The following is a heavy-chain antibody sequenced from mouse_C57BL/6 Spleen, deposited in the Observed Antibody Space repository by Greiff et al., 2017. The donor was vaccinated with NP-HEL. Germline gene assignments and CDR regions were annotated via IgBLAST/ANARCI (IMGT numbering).Heavy chain of an antibody. CDR2: IDPETGGT. D-gene: IGHD1-1*01. V-gene: IGHV1-15*01. Sequence: VQLQQSGAELARPGASVTLSCKASGYTFTDYEMHWVKQTPVHGLEWIGAIDPETGGTAYNQKFKGKAILTADKSSSTAYMELRSLTSEDSAVYYCTREVGYYGSSYGYFDVWGTGTTVTVSS. CDR1: GYTFTDYE. J-gene: IGHJ1*03. CDR3: TREVGYYGSSYGYFDV.